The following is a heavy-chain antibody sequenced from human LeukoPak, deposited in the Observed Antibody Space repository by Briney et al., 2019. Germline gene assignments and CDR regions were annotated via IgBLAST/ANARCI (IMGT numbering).Heavy chain of an antibody. CDR2: ISSSSSYI. J-gene: IGHJ4*02. D-gene: IGHD6-13*01. Sequence: KPGGSLRLSCATSGFTFSSYRMNWVRQAPGKGLEWVSSISSSSSYIYYADSVKGRFTIARDNAKNSLYLQMNSLRAEDTAVYYCARDQGGSAPAGPFDYWGQGTLVTVSS. CDR1: GFTFSSYR. CDR3: ARDQGGSAPAGPFDY. V-gene: IGHV3-21*01.